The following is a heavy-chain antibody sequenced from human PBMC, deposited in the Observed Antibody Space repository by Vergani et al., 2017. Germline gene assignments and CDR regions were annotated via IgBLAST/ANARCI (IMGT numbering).Heavy chain of an antibody. CDR2: ISYDGDRR. V-gene: IGHV3-30*18. Sequence: QVQLVESGGGVVQPGTSLRLSCVASGFSFRGHGMHWVRQAPGKGLEWVAMISYDGDRRDYGDFAKGRFTISRDSSKTVYLQMNSLRVEDTAMYFCAKDLSYSTARPHFDSRGQGTLVTVSS. D-gene: IGHD4-11*01. CDR3: AKDLSYSTARPHFDS. CDR1: GFSFRGHG. J-gene: IGHJ4*02.